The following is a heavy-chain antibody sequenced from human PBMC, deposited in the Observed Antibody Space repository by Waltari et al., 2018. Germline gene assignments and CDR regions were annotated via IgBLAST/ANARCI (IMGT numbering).Heavy chain of an antibody. CDR3: ARDFVGWGSYAPLDY. CDR1: GYTFTSYG. Sequence: QVQLVQSGAEVKKPGASVKVSCKASGYTFTSYGISWVRQAPGQGLEWMGWNSAYNGNTNYAQKLQGRVTMTTDTATSTAYMELRSLRSDDTAVYYCARDFVGWGSYAPLDYWGQGTLVTVSS. J-gene: IGHJ4*02. D-gene: IGHD3-10*01. CDR2: NSAYNGNT. V-gene: IGHV1-18*01.